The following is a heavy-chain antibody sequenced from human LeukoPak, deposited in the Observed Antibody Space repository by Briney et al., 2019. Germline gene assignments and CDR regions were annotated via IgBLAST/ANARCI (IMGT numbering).Heavy chain of an antibody. CDR2: MNPNSGNT. D-gene: IGHD2-15*01. CDR3: ARAGGYCGRISCPYYFDY. V-gene: IGHV1-8*01. J-gene: IGHJ4*02. Sequence: ASVKVSCRASGYTFTSYDINWVRQATGQGLEWMGWMNPNSGNTGYAQKFQGRVTMTRNTSISTAYMELSSLRSEDTAVYYCARAGGYCGRISCPYYFDYWGQGSLVAVSS. CDR1: GYTFTSYD.